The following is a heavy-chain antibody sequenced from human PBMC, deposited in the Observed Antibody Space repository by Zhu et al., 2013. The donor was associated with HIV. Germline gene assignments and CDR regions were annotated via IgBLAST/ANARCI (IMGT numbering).Heavy chain of an antibody. Sequence: VQLVESGGGLVQPGRSLRLSCTTSGFIFGDYVMSWFRQAPGKGLEWVGFIRSKDYGGTTEYAASVKGRFTISRDDSKSIAYLQMNSLETEDTAVYHCSRSFPRYCTSASCYIKWGKGTTVTVSS. CDR3: SRSFPRYCTSASCYIK. V-gene: IGHV3-49*03. CDR1: GFIFGDYV. CDR2: IRSKDYGGTT. D-gene: IGHD2-2*02. J-gene: IGHJ6*04.